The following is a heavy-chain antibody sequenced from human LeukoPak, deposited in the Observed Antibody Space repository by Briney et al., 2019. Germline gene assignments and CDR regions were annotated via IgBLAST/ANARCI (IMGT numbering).Heavy chain of an antibody. V-gene: IGHV4-31*03. CDR2: IYYSGST. D-gene: IGHD3-22*01. CDR1: GGSISSGGYY. Sequence: SETLSLTCTVSGGSISSGGYYWSWIRQHPGKGLEWIGYIYYSGSTYYNPSLKSRVTISVDTSKNQFSLKLSSVTAADTAVYYCARGAVSRYYYDSSGYFDYWGQGALVTVSS. J-gene: IGHJ4*02. CDR3: ARGAVSRYYYDSSGYFDY.